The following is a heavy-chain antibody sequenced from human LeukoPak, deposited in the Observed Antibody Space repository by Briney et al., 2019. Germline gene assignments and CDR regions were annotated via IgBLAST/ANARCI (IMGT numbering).Heavy chain of an antibody. V-gene: IGHV4-30-2*01. Sequence: SETLSLTCAVAGGSISSGGYSWSWIRQPPGKGLEWIGYIYHSGSTYYNPSLKSRVTISVDRSKNQFSLKLSSVTAADTAVYYCARTHQLATVPNWFDPWGQRTLVTVSS. CDR1: GGSISSGGYS. D-gene: IGHD4-17*01. J-gene: IGHJ5*02. CDR3: ARTHQLATVPNWFDP. CDR2: IYHSGST.